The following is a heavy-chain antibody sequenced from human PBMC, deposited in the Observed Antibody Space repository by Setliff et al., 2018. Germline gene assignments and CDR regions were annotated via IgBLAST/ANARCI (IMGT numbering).Heavy chain of an antibody. CDR2: IIPMFGT. V-gene: IGHV1-69*13. Sequence: GASVKVSCKASGGTLNSYTFSWVRQAPGQGLEWMGGIIPMFGTNYAQKFQGRVTITADESTSTVYMELSSLGSEDTAVYYCAGGQPLVRKYYYYMDVWGEGTTVTVSS. CDR1: GGTLNSYT. J-gene: IGHJ6*03. D-gene: IGHD6-13*01. CDR3: AGGQPLVRKYYYYMDV.